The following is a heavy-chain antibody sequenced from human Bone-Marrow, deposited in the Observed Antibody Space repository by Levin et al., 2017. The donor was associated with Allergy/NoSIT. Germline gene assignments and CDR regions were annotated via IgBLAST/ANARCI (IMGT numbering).Heavy chain of an antibody. Sequence: GASVKVSCKASGYTFTSYGISWVRQAPGQGLEWMGWISAYNGNTNYAQKLQGRVTMTTDTSTSTAYMELRSLRSDDTAVYYCARDSPNWNDFSYYYGMDVWGQGTTVTVSS. CDR3: ARDSPNWNDFSYYYGMDV. D-gene: IGHD1-1*01. V-gene: IGHV1-18*01. CDR1: GYTFTSYG. CDR2: ISAYNGNT. J-gene: IGHJ6*02.